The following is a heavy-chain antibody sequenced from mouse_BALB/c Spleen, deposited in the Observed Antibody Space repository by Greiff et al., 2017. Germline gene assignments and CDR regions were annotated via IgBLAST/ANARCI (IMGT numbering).Heavy chain of an antibody. Sequence: EVHLVESGGDLVKPGGSLKLSCAASGFTFSSYGMSWVRQTPDKRLEWVATISSGGSYTYYPDSVKGRFTISRDNAKNTLYLQMSSLKSEDTAMYYCASPSSYDYDVAWFAYWGQGTLVTVSA. CDR2: ISSGGSYT. V-gene: IGHV5-6*01. J-gene: IGHJ3*01. D-gene: IGHD2-4*01. CDR1: GFTFSSYG. CDR3: ASPSSYDYDVAWFAY.